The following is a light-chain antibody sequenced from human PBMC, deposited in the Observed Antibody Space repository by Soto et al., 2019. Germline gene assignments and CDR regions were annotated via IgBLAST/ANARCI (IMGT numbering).Light chain of an antibody. J-gene: IGKJ1*01. V-gene: IGKV3-20*01. CDR3: QQYASSPRT. CDR2: GAY. Sequence: DIVLTQSPGTLSFSPGERATLSCRARQSVSSSSLAWYHQKPGQATRLLMYGAYNRASGIPDRVTGSGSGTDFTLTIRRLEPEDFAVYYCQQYASSPRTFGPGTTV. CDR1: QSVSSSS.